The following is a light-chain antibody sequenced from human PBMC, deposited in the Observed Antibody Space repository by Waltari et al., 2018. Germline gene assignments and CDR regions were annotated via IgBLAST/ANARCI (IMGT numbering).Light chain of an antibody. J-gene: IGLJ2*01. CDR1: NNDLGSYNL. Sequence: QSALTQPASVSGSPGQSITISCPGTNNDLGSYNLVSWYQQHPGKAPKVIIFEVNKRPSGVSNRFSGSKSGNTASLTVSGLHPEDEADYYCCSYAGTPRVVFGGGTKLTVL. V-gene: IGLV2-23*02. CDR3: CSYAGTPRVV. CDR2: EVN.